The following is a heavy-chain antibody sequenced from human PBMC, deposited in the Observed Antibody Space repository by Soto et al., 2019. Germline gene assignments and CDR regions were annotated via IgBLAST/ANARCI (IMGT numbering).Heavy chain of an antibody. CDR2: ISAYNGNT. Sequence: QVQLVQSGAEVKKPGASVKVSCKASGYTFTTYGISWVRQAPGQGLEWMGWISAYNGNTNYAQKLQGRVTMTTDTATSTAYRELRSLRSDDKAVYYCARVKGVAISPIDYWGQGALVTVSS. V-gene: IGHV1-18*01. D-gene: IGHD2-15*01. CDR3: ARVKGVAISPIDY. CDR1: GYTFTTYG. J-gene: IGHJ4*02.